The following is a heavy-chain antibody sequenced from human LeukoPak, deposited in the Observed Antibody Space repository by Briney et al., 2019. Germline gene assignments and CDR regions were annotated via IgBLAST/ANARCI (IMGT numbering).Heavy chain of an antibody. D-gene: IGHD3-22*01. CDR1: GFTVSSNS. CDR3: ARRAGDYSHPYDY. CDR2: IYSGANT. V-gene: IGHV3-53*01. J-gene: IGHJ4*02. Sequence: GGSLRLSCTVSGFTVSSNSMSWVRQAPGQGLEWVSFIYSGANTHNSDSVKGRFTISRDNSKNTLYLQMNSLRAEDTAVYYCARRAGDYSHPYDYWGQGTLVTVSS.